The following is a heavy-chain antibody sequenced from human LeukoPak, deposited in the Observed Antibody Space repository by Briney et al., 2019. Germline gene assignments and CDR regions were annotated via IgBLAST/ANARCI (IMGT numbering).Heavy chain of an antibody. CDR3: ARRGIALTGSWNWYFDL. CDR2: IHYSGST. J-gene: IGHJ2*01. D-gene: IGHD6-19*01. Sequence: SETLSLTCTVSGGSISSSTYYWGWIRQPPGKGLEWIGSIHYSGSTYYNPSLKSRVTISVDTSRNQFSLKLSSVTAADTAVYYCARRGIALTGSWNWYFDLWGRGTLDTVSS. V-gene: IGHV4-39*01. CDR1: GGSISSSTYY.